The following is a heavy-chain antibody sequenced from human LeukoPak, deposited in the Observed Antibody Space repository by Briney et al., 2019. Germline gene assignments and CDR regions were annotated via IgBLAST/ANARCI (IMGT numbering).Heavy chain of an antibody. CDR3: AKEYSSSSLHFDY. D-gene: IGHD6-6*01. CDR1: GFSFYDYA. CDR2: NSWNSGSI. Sequence: GGSLRLSCAASGFSFYDYAMHGVRPAPGEGLEWVSGNSWNSGSIGSADSVKVRFTISSNNAKNSLYLQMTRLRAGDLALYYCAKEYSSSSLHFDYWGQGTLVTVSS. J-gene: IGHJ4*02. V-gene: IGHV3-9*03.